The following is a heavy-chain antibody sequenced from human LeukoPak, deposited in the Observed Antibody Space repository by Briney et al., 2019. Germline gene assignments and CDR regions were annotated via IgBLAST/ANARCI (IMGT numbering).Heavy chain of an antibody. Sequence: SETLSLTCAVSGGSISSDGYYWSWIRQHPGKGLEWIGYIYCSGSTYYNPSLKSRVTISVDTSKNQFSLKLSSVTAADTAVYYCARGNSSSWYYYYYGMDVWGQGTTVTVSS. CDR3: ARGNSSSWYYYYYGMDV. CDR1: GGSISSDGYY. CDR2: IYCSGST. J-gene: IGHJ6*02. V-gene: IGHV4-31*11. D-gene: IGHD6-13*01.